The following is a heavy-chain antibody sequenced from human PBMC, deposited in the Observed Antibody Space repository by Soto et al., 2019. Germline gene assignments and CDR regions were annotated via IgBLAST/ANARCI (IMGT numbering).Heavy chain of an antibody. CDR1: GVTFSSFA. V-gene: IGHV1-69*01. Sequence: QVQLVQSGAEVKQPGSSVKVSCQASGVTFSSFAISWVRQAPGQGLGWMGGIIPIFRTPNYAQNFQGRVTIAADESTSSVYMGLSRLRSEDTAVYYCARSTGSGFRPGTHRFNWFDPWGQGTLVTVSS. J-gene: IGHJ5*02. D-gene: IGHD5-12*01. CDR2: IIPIFRTP. CDR3: ARSTGSGFRPGTHRFNWFDP.